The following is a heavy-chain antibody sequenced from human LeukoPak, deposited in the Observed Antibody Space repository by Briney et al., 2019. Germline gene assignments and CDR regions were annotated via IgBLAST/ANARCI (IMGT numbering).Heavy chain of an antibody. D-gene: IGHD5-18*01. V-gene: IGHV3-23*01. CDR3: ARDIPRVDTAMAPDY. Sequence: GGSLRLSCAASGFTFSSYAMSWVRQAPGKGLEWVSGISESGGSTFYADSVKGRFTISRDNSKNTLDLQMNGLKAEDTAVYFCARDIPRVDTAMAPDYWGQGTLVTASS. J-gene: IGHJ4*02. CDR2: ISESGGST. CDR1: GFTFSSYA.